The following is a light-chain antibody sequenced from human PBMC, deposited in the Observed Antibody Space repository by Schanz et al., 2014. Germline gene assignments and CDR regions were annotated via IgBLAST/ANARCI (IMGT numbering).Light chain of an antibody. CDR2: STN. V-gene: IGLV8-61*01. CDR1: SASVSPTYY. Sequence: QTVVTQEPSFSVSPGGTVTLPCGLSSASVSPTYYPSWYQQTPGQTPRTLIYSTNTRSSGVPARFSGSILGNKAALTITGAQADDESDYYCVLYMGNWVFGGGTKLTVL. CDR3: VLYMGNWV. J-gene: IGLJ3*02.